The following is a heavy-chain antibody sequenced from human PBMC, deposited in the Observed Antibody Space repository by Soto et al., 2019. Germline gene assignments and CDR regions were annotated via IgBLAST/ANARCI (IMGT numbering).Heavy chain of an antibody. J-gene: IGHJ4*02. V-gene: IGHV3-33*01. CDR2: IWYDGSNK. Sequence: QVQLVESGGGVVQPGRSLRLSCAASGFTFSSYGMHWVRQAPGKGLGWVAVIWYDGSNKYYADSVKGRFTISRDNSKNTLYLQMNSLRAEDKAVYYCARDGLWRVRGSHYFDFWGQGTLVMVSS. CDR3: ARDGLWRVRGSHYFDF. CDR1: GFTFSSYG. D-gene: IGHD6-19*01.